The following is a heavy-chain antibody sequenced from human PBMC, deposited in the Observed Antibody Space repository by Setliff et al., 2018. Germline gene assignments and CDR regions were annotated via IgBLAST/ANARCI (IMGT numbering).Heavy chain of an antibody. CDR1: GNTFTGYY. CDR3: ARAPGTVVVPASRSAFDI. D-gene: IGHD2-2*01. CDR2: INPNSGDT. Sequence: GASVKVSCKASGNTFTGYYIHWLRQAPGQGLEWMGYINPNSGDTTFAQKFQGRVTMTTDTSTSTAYMEVRSLRSDDTAVYYCARAPGTVVVPASRSAFDIWGQGTMVTVSS. V-gene: IGHV1-2*02. J-gene: IGHJ3*02.